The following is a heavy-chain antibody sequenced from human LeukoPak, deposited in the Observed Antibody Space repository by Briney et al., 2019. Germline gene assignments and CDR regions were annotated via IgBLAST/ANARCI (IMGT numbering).Heavy chain of an antibody. CDR2: IYYSGST. CDR1: GGSLSSYY. J-gene: IGHJ5*02. Sequence: SETLSLTCTVSGGSLSSYYWSWLRQPPGKGLEWIGYIYYSGSTNYNPSLTSRVTISVDTSKNQFSLKLSSVTAADTAVYYCARADCTKGVCFIDPWGQGTLVTVSS. CDR3: ARADCTKGVCFIDP. D-gene: IGHD2-8*01. V-gene: IGHV4-59*01.